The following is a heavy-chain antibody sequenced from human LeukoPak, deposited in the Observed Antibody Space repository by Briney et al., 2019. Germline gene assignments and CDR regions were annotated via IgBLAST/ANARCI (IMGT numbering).Heavy chain of an antibody. CDR1: GGTFSSYA. D-gene: IGHD5-24*01. Sequence: ASVKVSCKASGGTFSSYAISWVRQAPGQGLEWMGRIIPILGIANYAQKFQGRVTITADKSTSTAYMELSSLRSEDTAVYYCARDRRDGYNGDYWGQGTLVTVSS. V-gene: IGHV1-69*04. CDR3: ARDRRDGYNGDY. CDR2: IIPILGIA. J-gene: IGHJ4*02.